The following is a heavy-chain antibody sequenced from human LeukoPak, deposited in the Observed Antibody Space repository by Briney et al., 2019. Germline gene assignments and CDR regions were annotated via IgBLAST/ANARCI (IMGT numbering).Heavy chain of an antibody. D-gene: IGHD3-10*01. V-gene: IGHV3-33*06. CDR1: GFTFSSYG. J-gene: IGHJ6*02. CDR2: IWYDGSNK. CDR3: AKNRGLYPYYAMDV. Sequence: PGGSLRLSCAASGFTFSSYGMHWVRQAPGKGLEWVAVIWYDGSNKYYADSVKGRFTISRDTSKNTLNLQMNSLRAEDTAVYYCAKNRGLYPYYAMDVWGQGTTVIVSS.